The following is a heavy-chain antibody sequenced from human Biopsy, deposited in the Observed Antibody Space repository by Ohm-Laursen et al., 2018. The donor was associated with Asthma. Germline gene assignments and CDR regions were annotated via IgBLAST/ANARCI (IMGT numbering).Heavy chain of an antibody. D-gene: IGHD6-19*01. CDR1: GFMFRSFG. CDR3: AKDFRGIAVAGDRGFDY. Sequence: SLRLSCSASGFMFRSFGMHWVRQAPGKGLERVSAITGSGGTTYYADSVRGRFTISRDNSKSTLFLQMDSLSAKDTAVYYCAKDFRGIAVAGDRGFDYWGQGTLVTVSS. V-gene: IGHV3-23*01. CDR2: ITGSGGTT. J-gene: IGHJ4*02.